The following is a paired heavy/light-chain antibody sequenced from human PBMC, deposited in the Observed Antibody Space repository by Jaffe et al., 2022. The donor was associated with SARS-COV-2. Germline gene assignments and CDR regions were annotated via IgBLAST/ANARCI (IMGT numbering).Light chain of an antibody. CDR1: SSNIGSNY. Sequence: QSVLTQPPSASGTPGQRVTISCSGSSSNIGSNYVYWYQQLPGTAPKLLIYRNNQRPSGVPDRFSGSKSGTSASLAISGLRSEDEADYYCAAWDDSRGVFGGGTKLTVL. CDR3: AAWDDSRGV. V-gene: IGLV1-47*01. J-gene: IGLJ3*02. CDR2: RNN.
Heavy chain of an antibody. CDR3: ARVGEMATIWGIDYYGMDV. CDR2: IIPIFGTA. D-gene: IGHD5-12*01. CDR1: GGTFSSYA. Sequence: QVQLVQSGAEVKKPGSSVKVSCKASGGTFSSYAISWVRQAPGQGLEWMGGIIPIFGTANYAQKFQGRVTITADESTSTAYMELSSLRSEDTAVYYCARVGEMATIWGIDYYGMDVWGQGTTVTVSS. V-gene: IGHV1-69*01. J-gene: IGHJ6*02.